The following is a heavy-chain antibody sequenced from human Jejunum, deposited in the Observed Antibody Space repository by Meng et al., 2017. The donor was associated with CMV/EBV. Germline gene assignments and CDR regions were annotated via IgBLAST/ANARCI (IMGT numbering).Heavy chain of an antibody. J-gene: IGHJ1*01. CDR2: INGGDGDT. CDR1: GYTFTRES. CDR3: ARGVVGTGN. D-gene: IGHD1-1*01. Sequence: KVSCKASGYTFTRESVYGVRQAPGQGLEWMGWINGGDGDTKYSQKFQDRVTITRDISANIVYLELSSLRFEDTAMYYCARGVVGTGNWGQGTLVTVSS. V-gene: IGHV1-3*01.